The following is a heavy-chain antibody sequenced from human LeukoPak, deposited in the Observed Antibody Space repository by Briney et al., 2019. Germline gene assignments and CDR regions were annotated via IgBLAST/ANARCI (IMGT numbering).Heavy chain of an antibody. V-gene: IGHV1-8*01. CDR2: MNPNSGNT. D-gene: IGHD6-13*01. Sequence: ASVKVSFKASGYTFTSYDINWVRQATGQGLEWMGWMNPNSGNTGYAQKFQGRVTMTRNTSISTAYMELSSLRSEDTAVYYCAREEGIAAASNWFDPWGQGTLVTVSS. CDR1: GYTFTSYD. J-gene: IGHJ5*02. CDR3: AREEGIAAASNWFDP.